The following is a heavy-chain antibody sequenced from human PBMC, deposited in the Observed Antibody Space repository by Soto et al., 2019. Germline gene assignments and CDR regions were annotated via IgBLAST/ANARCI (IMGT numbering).Heavy chain of an antibody. CDR2: IYHTVTT. CDR1: GDSISNGYY. Sequence: PSETLSLTCAVCGDSISNGYYWAWIRQPPGKGLEWVASIYHTVTTYYNPSLTSRVTISVDTSKNQFSLRLSSVTAADSAVYYCAISHRVGYYPYSGQGTLVAVCS. D-gene: IGHD2-2*03. J-gene: IGHJ4*02. CDR3: AISHRVGYYPY. V-gene: IGHV4-38-2*01.